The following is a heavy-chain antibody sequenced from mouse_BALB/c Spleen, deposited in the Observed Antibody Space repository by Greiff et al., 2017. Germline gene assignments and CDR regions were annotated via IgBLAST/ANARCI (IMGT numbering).Heavy chain of an antibody. CDR2: ISSGGGNT. V-gene: IGHV5-9*03. Sequence: EVHLVESGGGLVKPGGSLKLSCAASGFTFSSYTMSWVRQTPEKRLEWVATISSGGGNTYYPDSVKGRFTISRDNAKNNLYLQMSSLRSEDTALYYCARWDYYGSSSLDYWGQGTTLTVSS. CDR3: ARWDYYGSSSLDY. J-gene: IGHJ2*01. CDR1: GFTFSSYT. D-gene: IGHD1-1*01.